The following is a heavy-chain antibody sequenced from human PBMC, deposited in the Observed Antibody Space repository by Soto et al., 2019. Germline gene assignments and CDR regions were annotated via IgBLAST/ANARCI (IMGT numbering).Heavy chain of an antibody. V-gene: IGHV3-33*01. J-gene: IGHJ3*02. Sequence: GGSLRLSCAASGFTFSSYGMHWVRQAPGKGLEWVALIWFDGSDKYYVDSVKVRFTLSIPNSKNTVHLQMNSLRVEDTAVYYCARLYCSSSSCYSVGAFDIRGQGTVVTVSS. CDR3: ARLYCSSSSCYSVGAFDI. D-gene: IGHD2-2*01. CDR2: IWFDGSDK. CDR1: GFTFSSYG.